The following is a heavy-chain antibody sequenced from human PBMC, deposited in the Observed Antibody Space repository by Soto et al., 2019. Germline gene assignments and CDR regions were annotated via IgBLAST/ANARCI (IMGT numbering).Heavy chain of an antibody. D-gene: IGHD3-22*01. CDR2: IIPIFGTA. V-gene: IGHV1-69*13. CDR3: ASLSGNYYDESSGYHNTGLDI. Sequence: ASVKVSCKASGYTFTSYGLSWVRQAPGQGLEWMGGIIPIFGTANYAQKFQGRVTITADESTSTAYMELSSLRSEDTAVYYCASLSGNYYDESSGYHNTGLDIWGQGTTVTVSS. J-gene: IGHJ3*02. CDR1: GYTFTSYG.